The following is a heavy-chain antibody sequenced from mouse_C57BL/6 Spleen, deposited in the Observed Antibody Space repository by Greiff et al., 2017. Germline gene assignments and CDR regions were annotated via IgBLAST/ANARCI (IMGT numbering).Heavy chain of an antibody. CDR1: GFSFNTYA. J-gene: IGHJ4*01. CDR3: VRHERFYYAMDY. V-gene: IGHV10-1*01. CDR2: IRSKSNNYAT. Sequence: DVQLQESGGGLVQPKGSLKLSCAASGFSFNTYAMNWVRQAPGKGLEWVARIRSKSNNYATYYADSVKDRFTISRDDSESMLYLQMNNLKTEDTAMYYCVRHERFYYAMDYWGQGTSVTVSS.